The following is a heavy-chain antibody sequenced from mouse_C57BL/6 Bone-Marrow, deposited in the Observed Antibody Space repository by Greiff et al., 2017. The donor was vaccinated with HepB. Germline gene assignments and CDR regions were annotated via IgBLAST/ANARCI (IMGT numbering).Heavy chain of an antibody. CDR1: GFNIKDDY. D-gene: IGHD1-1*01. CDR2: IDPENGDT. V-gene: IGHV14-4*01. J-gene: IGHJ1*03. CDR3: TTGAFYYYGSSYDWYFDV. Sequence: EVQLQESGAELVRPGASVKLSCTASGFNIKDDYMHWVKQRPEQGLEWIGWIDPENGDTEYASTFQGKATITADTSSNTAYLQLSSLTSEATAVYYCTTGAFYYYGSSYDWYFDVWGTGTTVTVSS.